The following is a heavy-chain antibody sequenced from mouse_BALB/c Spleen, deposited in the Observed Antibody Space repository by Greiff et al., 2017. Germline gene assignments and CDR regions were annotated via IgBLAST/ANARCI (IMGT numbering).Heavy chain of an antibody. J-gene: IGHJ2*01. CDR2: ISYSGST. D-gene: IGHD2-4*01. V-gene: IGHV3-2*02. CDR3: ARRGSDYDFDY. Sequence: ESGPGLVKPSQSLSLTCTVTGYSITSDYAWNWIRQFPGNKLEWMGYISYSGSTSYNPSLKSRISITRDTSKNQFFLQLNSVTTEDTATYYCARRGSDYDFDYWGQGTTLTVSS. CDR1: GYSITSDYA.